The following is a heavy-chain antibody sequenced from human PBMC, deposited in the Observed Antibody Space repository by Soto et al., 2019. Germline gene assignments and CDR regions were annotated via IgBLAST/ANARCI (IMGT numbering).Heavy chain of an antibody. V-gene: IGHV1-3*01. D-gene: IGHD6-13*01. Sequence: GASVKVSCKASGYTFTSYAMHWVRQAPGQRLEWMGWINAGNGNTKYSQMFQGRVTITRDTSASTAYMELSSLRSEDTAVYYCARDSTGYSSSWLYYYYYFMDVWGNGTTVTDSS. CDR2: INAGNGNT. CDR3: ARDSTGYSSSWLYYYYYFMDV. J-gene: IGHJ6*03. CDR1: GYTFTSYA.